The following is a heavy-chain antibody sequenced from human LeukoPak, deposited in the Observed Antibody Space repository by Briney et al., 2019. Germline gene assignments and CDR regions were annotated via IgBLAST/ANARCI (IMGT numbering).Heavy chain of an antibody. CDR1: GGTFSSYA. V-gene: IGHV1-69*05. CDR3: ARDLLSGSYSDGDFDI. CDR2: IIPIFGTA. Sequence: SVKVSCKASGGTFSSYAISWVRQAPGQGLGWMGGIIPIFGTANYAQKFQGRVTITTDESTSTAYMELSSLRSEDTAVYYCARDLLSGSYSDGDFDIWGQGTMVTVSS. J-gene: IGHJ3*02. D-gene: IGHD1-26*01.